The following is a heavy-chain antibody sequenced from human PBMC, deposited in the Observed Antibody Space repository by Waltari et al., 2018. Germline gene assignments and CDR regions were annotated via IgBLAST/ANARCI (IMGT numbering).Heavy chain of an antibody. CDR1: GFTFSSYS. J-gene: IGHJ4*02. Sequence: EVQLVESGGGLVKPGGSLRLSCAASGFTFSSYSMNWVRQAPGKGLEWVSSISSSSSYIYYADSVKGRFTISRDNAKNSLYLQMNSLRAEDTAVYYCATFTLSYGDTNYWGQGTLVTVSS. CDR2: ISSSSSYI. CDR3: ATFTLSYGDTNY. V-gene: IGHV3-21*01. D-gene: IGHD4-17*01.